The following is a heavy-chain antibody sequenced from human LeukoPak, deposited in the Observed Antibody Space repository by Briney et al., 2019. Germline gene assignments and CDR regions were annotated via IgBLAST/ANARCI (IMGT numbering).Heavy chain of an antibody. CDR1: GFTFSSSA. J-gene: IGHJ3*02. V-gene: IGHV3-23*01. D-gene: IGHD3-9*01. CDR2: ISGSGGST. Sequence: PGGSLRLSCAASGFTFSSSAMSWVRQAPGKGLEWVSGISGSGGSTYYADSVKGRFTIPRDNSKNTLYPQMNSLRADDTAVYYCAKEGGFYDILTGWLHNPFDIWGQGTMVTVSS. CDR3: AKEGGFYDILTGWLHNPFDI.